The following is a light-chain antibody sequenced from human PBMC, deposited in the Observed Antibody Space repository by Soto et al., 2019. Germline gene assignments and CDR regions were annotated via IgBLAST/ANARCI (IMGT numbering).Light chain of an antibody. CDR3: QQYNDYQYT. J-gene: IGKJ2*01. Sequence: DIQMTQSPSALSASVLDRGTITCRASQSITTWLAWYQQKPGKAPKLLIYKATNLQSGVPSRFSGSGSGTEFSLTISSLQPEDFAIYYCQQYNDYQYTFGQGTKVDIK. CDR1: QSITTW. V-gene: IGKV1-5*03. CDR2: KAT.